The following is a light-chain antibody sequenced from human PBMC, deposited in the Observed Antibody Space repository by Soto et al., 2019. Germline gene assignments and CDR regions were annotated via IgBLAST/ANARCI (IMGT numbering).Light chain of an antibody. CDR2: AAS. CDR1: QGISSY. Sequence: DIHLTHSPSFLSASVGYRVTITFRASQGISSYLAWYQQKPGKAPKLLIYAASTLQSGVPSRFSGSGSGTEFTLTISSLQPEDFATYYCQQLNSYPITFGQGTRLET. CDR3: QQLNSYPIT. V-gene: IGKV1-9*01. J-gene: IGKJ5*01.